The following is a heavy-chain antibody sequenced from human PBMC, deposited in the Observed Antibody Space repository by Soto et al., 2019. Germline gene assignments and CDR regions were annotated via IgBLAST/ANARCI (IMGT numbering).Heavy chain of an antibody. D-gene: IGHD3-9*01. V-gene: IGHV1-24*01. CDR1: GYTLTELS. J-gene: IGHJ5*02. Sequence: ASVKVSCKVSGYTLTELSMHWVRQAPGKGLEWMGGFDPEDGETIYAQKFQGRVTVTEDTSTDTAYMELSSLRSEDTAVYYCVSSSAYYNILTGPAPSGWFDPWGQGTLVTVSS. CDR3: VSSSAYYNILTGPAPSGWFDP. CDR2: FDPEDGET.